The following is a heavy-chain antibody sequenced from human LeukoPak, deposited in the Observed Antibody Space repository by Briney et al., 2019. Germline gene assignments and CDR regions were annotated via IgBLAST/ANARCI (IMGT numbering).Heavy chain of an antibody. CDR3: VGADYAGYYFDY. V-gene: IGHV4-34*01. J-gene: IGHJ4*02. CDR2: INHSGST. D-gene: IGHD4-17*01. Sequence: SETLSLTCAVYGGSFSGYYWSWIRQPPGKGLELIGEINHSGSTNYNPSLKSRVTISVATSKNQCSLKLSSVTAADTAVYYCVGADYAGYYFDYWGQGTLVTVSS. CDR1: GGSFSGYY.